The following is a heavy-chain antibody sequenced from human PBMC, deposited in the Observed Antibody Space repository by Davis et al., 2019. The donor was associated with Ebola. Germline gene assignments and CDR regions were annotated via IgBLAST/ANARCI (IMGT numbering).Heavy chain of an antibody. CDR1: GFAFSDYY. D-gene: IGHD3-10*01. CDR2: ISSRGSTI. V-gene: IGHV3-11*01. CDR3: AKGSGGYLYYYYAMDV. J-gene: IGHJ6*04. Sequence: GGSLRLSCAASGFAFSDYYMSWIRQAPGKGLEWVSYISSRGSTIYYADSVRGRFTISRDDAQNSLYLQMNSLRAEDTAVYYCAKGSGGYLYYYYAMDVWGKGTTVTVSS.